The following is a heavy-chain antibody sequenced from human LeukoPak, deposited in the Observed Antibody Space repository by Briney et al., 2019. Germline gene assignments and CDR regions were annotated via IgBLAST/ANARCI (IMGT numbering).Heavy chain of an antibody. CDR2: INPNSGGT. V-gene: IGHV1-2*02. Sequence: ASVKVSCKASGYTFTGYYMHWVRQAPGQGLEWMGWINPNSGGTNYAQKFQGRVTMTRDTSISTAYMELSRLRSDDTAVYYCARDWDYYGSRAFDYWGQGTLVTVSS. CDR1: GYTFTGYY. CDR3: ARDWDYYGSRAFDY. D-gene: IGHD3-10*01. J-gene: IGHJ4*02.